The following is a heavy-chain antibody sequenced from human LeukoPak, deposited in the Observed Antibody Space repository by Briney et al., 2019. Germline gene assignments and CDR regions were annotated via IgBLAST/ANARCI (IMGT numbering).Heavy chain of an antibody. J-gene: IGHJ4*02. CDR1: GYTFTSYG. D-gene: IGHD1-1*01. CDR3: AGAGTTQDPYYFDY. V-gene: IGHV1-18*01. Sequence: GASVKVSCKASGYTFTSYGISWVRQAPGQGLEWMGWISAYNGNTNYAQKLQGRVTVTTDTSTSTAYMELRSLRSDDTAVYYCAGAGTTQDPYYFDYWGQGTLVTASS. CDR2: ISAYNGNT.